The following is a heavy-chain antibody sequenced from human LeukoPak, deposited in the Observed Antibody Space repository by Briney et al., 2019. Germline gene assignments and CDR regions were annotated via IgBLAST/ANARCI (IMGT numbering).Heavy chain of an antibody. D-gene: IGHD1-14*01. CDR1: GGSSSGYY. CDR2: INHSGST. CDR3: ARVRYRGGDY. V-gene: IGHV4-34*01. Sequence: SETLSLTCAVYGGSSSGYYWSWIRQPPGKGLEWIGEINHSGSTNYNPSLKSRVTISVDTSKNQFSLKLSSVTAADTAVYYCARVRYRGGDYWGQGTLVTVSS. J-gene: IGHJ4*02.